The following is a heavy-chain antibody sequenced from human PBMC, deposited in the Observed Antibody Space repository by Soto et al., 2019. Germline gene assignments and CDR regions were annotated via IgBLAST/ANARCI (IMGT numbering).Heavy chain of an antibody. CDR3: AWPICAIFDYYGMDV. D-gene: IGHD3-3*01. Sequence: QVQLLQSGAEFKQPGASVRISGKASGYNLMTSSLHWVQEVPGLWGEGIGLIVPYGGQTKYAKQLQGRVTMTREMSTSTAYMEMSGMSSDDSGIYYCAWPICAIFDYYGMDVWGPGTTVTVSS. CDR1: GYNLMTSS. V-gene: IGHV1-46*04. J-gene: IGHJ6*02. CDR2: IVPYGGQT.